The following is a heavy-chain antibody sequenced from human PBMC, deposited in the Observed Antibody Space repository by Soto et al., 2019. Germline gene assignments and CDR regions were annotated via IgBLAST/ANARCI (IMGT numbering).Heavy chain of an antibody. Sequence: DVQLLESGGNLVQPGGSLTLSCSASGFTLSSYAMSWVRQAPGKGLEWVSSISAGGDMTYNSDSVKGRFTISRDNANNAVVLQMHNLRIEYTALYYCARGDRGGSGSPASYYYSGWDVWGQGATVTVS. D-gene: IGHD3-10*01. J-gene: IGHJ6*02. CDR1: GFTLSSYA. V-gene: IGHV3-23*01. CDR2: ISAGGDMT. CDR3: ARGDRGGSGSPASYYYSGWDV.